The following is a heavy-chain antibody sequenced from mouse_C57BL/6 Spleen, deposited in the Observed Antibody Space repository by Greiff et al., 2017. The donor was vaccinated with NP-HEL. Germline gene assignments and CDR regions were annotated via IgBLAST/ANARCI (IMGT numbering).Heavy chain of an antibody. D-gene: IGHD2-4*01. J-gene: IGHJ4*01. CDR3: ARGHYDYDGPSMDY. V-gene: IGHV2-2*01. CDR1: GFSLTSYG. Sequence: QVQLKESGPGLVQPSQSLSITCTVSGFSLTSYGVHWVRQSPGKGLEWLGVIWSGGSTDYNAAFISRLSISKDNSKSQVFFKMNSLQADDTAIYYCARGHYDYDGPSMDYWGQGTSVTVSS. CDR2: IWSGGST.